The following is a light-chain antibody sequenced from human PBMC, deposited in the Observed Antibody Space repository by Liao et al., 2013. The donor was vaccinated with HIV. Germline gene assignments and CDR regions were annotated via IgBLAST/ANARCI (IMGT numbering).Light chain of an antibody. CDR3: QSADSRGTYV. Sequence: SYVLTQPPSVSVAPGKTARITCGGNNIGTYSVHWYQQKPGQAPVLVICRDSERPSGIPERFSGSSSGTTVTLTISGVKAEDEADYYCQSADSRGTYVFGTGTKVTVL. V-gene: IGLV3-25*03. CDR1: NIGTYS. CDR2: RDS. J-gene: IGLJ1*01.